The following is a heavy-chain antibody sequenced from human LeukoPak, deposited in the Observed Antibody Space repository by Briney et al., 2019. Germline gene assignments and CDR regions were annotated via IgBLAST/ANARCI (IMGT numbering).Heavy chain of an antibody. CDR3: ARDLSFGGDYVFDY. CDR2: ISYDGSNK. CDR1: GFTFNNYG. J-gene: IGHJ4*02. D-gene: IGHD4-17*01. Sequence: GKSLRLSCAASGFTFNNYGMHWVRQAPGKGLEWVAVISYDGSNKYYADSVKGRFTISRDNSKNTLYLQMNSLRAEDTAVYYCARDLSFGGDYVFDYWGQGTLVTVSS. V-gene: IGHV3-30*03.